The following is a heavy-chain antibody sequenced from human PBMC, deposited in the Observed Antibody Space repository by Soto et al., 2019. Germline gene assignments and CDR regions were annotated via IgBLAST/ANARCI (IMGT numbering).Heavy chain of an antibody. CDR2: INHSGST. CDR3: ARAPYSGNWYQPWQTPRRPGNYGMDV. D-gene: IGHD6-13*01. V-gene: IGHV4-34*01. CDR1: GGSFSSYS. J-gene: IGHJ6*02. Sequence: SETLSLTCGVYGGSFSSYSWNWVRHPPGKGLEWIGEINHSGSTNYNPSLKSRVSLSVDTSKKQFSLNLTSATAADTAVYFCARAPYSGNWYQPWQTPRRPGNYGMDVWGQGTTVTVSS.